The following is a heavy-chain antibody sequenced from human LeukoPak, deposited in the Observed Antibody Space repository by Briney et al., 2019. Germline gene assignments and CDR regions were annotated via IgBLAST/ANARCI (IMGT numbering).Heavy chain of an antibody. CDR2: INPNSGGT. D-gene: IGHD3-3*01. CDR1: GYTFTGYY. Sequence: ASVKVSCKASGYTFTGYYMHWVRQAPGQGLEWMGWINPNSGGTNYAQKFQGWVTMTRDTSISTAYMELSSLRSEDTAVYYCATPPFWSGYSLGVWGQGTTVTVSS. V-gene: IGHV1-2*04. J-gene: IGHJ6*02. CDR3: ATPPFWSGYSLGV.